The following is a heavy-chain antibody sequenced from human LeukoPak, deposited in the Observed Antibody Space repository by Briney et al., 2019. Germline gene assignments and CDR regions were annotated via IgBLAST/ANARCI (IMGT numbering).Heavy chain of an antibody. V-gene: IGHV3-33*01. CDR2: IWYDGSNK. Sequence: GGSLRLSCAASGFTFSSYGMHWVRQAPGKGLEWVAVIWYDGSNKYYADSVKGRFTISRDNSKNTLYLQMNSLRAEDTAVYYCARETYYYDSSRRNAFDIWGQGTMVTVSS. CDR3: ARETYYYDSSRRNAFDI. J-gene: IGHJ3*02. CDR1: GFTFSSYG. D-gene: IGHD3-22*01.